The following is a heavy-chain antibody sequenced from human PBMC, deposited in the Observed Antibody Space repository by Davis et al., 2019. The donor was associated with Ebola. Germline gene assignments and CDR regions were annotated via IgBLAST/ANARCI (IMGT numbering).Heavy chain of an antibody. Sequence: GGSLRLSCAASGFTFSSYGMHWVRQAPGKGLEWVAVISYDGSNKYYADSVKGRFTISGHNSKNTLHLQMNSLKTDDTAVYYCAGIYSHKVHYGLDVWGQGTTVTVSS. CDR1: GFTFSSYG. J-gene: IGHJ6*02. CDR2: ISYDGSNK. D-gene: IGHD5-18*01. V-gene: IGHV3-30*03. CDR3: AGIYSHKVHYGLDV.